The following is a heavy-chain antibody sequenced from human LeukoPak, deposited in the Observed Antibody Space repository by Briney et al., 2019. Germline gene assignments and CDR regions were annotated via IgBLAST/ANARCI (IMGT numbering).Heavy chain of an antibody. D-gene: IGHD1-20*01. V-gene: IGHV1-8*01. CDR3: ARVLGITGTTFRDHYYYMDV. CDR2: MNPNSGNT. CDR1: GYTFTSYD. Sequence: ASVKVSCKASGYTFTSYDINWVRQATGQGLEWMGWMNPNSGNTGYAQKFQGRVTMTRNTSISTAYMELSSLRSEDTAVYYCARVLGITGTTFRDHYYYMDVWGKGTTVTISS. J-gene: IGHJ6*03.